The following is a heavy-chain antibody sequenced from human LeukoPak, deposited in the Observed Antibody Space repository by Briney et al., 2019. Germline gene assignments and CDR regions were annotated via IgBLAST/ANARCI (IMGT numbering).Heavy chain of an antibody. V-gene: IGHV3-48*01. J-gene: IGHJ3*02. D-gene: IGHD1-1*01. Sequence: PGGSLRLSCAASGFTFSSYSMNWVRQAPGKGLEWVSYISSSSSTIYYADSVKGRFTISRDNAKNSLYLQMNSLRAEDTAVYYCARDNEVFPDDAFDIWGQGTMVTVSS. CDR2: ISSSSSTI. CDR3: ARDNEVFPDDAFDI. CDR1: GFTFSSYS.